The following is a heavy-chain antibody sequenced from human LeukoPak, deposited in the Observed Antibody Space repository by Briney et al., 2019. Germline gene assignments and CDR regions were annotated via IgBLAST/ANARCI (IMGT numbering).Heavy chain of an antibody. CDR3: AKDQLLIAAAGYFDY. CDR1: GFTFSSYA. Sequence: GESLRLSCAASGFTFSSYAMSWVRQAPGKGLEWVSAISGSGGSTYYADSVKGRFTISRDNSKNTLYLQMNSLRAEDTAVYYCAKDQLLIAAAGYFDYWGQGTLVTVSS. J-gene: IGHJ4*02. CDR2: ISGSGGST. D-gene: IGHD6-13*01. V-gene: IGHV3-23*01.